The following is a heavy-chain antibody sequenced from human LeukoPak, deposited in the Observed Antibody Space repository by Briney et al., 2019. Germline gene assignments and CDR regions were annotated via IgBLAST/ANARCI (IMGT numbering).Heavy chain of an antibody. CDR1: GYTFTGYY. CDR3: ARLPYGSGSSHAWFDP. CDR2: INPNSGGT. V-gene: IGHV1-2*02. Sequence: ASVKVSCKASGYTFTGYYMHWVRQAPGQGLEWMGWINPNSGGTNYAQKFQGRVTMTRDTSISTAYMELSRLRSDDTAVYYCARLPYGSGSSHAWFDPWGQGTLVTVSS. D-gene: IGHD3-10*01. J-gene: IGHJ5*02.